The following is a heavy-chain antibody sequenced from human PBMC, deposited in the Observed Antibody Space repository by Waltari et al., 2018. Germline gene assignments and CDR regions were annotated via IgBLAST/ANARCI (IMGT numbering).Heavy chain of an antibody. J-gene: IGHJ3*02. V-gene: IGHV4-59*01. Sequence: QVQLQESGPGLVKPSETLSLTCTVSGGSISSYYWSWIRQPPGKGLEWIGYIYYSGSTNYNPSLKSRGTISVDTSKNQFSLKLSSVTAADTAVYYCASRGYYSSGWQAFDIWGQGTMVTVSS. CDR3: ASRGYYSSGWQAFDI. CDR1: GGSISSYY. D-gene: IGHD6-19*01. CDR2: IYYSGST.